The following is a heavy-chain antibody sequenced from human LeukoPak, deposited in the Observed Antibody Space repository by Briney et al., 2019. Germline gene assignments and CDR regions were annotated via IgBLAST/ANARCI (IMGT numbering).Heavy chain of an antibody. CDR1: GFSFSSDA. CDR2: ISYDGSKR. CDR3: ARLRWELLGIDY. Sequence: GRSLRLSCAASGFSFSSDAMHWVRQAPGKGLEWVAAISYDGSKRYYADSVKGRLTIPRDNSKNMMFLQMDSLRVGDTAIYYCARLRWELLGIDYWGQGTLVTVSS. D-gene: IGHD4-23*01. J-gene: IGHJ4*02. V-gene: IGHV3-30*04.